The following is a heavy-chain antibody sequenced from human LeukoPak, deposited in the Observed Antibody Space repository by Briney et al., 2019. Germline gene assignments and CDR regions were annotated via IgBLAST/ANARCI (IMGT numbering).Heavy chain of an antibody. Sequence: ASVKVSCKVSGYTPTELSVHWVRQAPGKGLEWMGGFDPEDGETIYAQKFQGRVTMTEDTSTDTAYMELSSLRSEDTAVYYCATDLWSRADYWGQGTLVTVSS. J-gene: IGHJ4*02. CDR1: GYTPTELS. CDR3: ATDLWSRADY. V-gene: IGHV1-24*01. CDR2: FDPEDGET. D-gene: IGHD3-3*01.